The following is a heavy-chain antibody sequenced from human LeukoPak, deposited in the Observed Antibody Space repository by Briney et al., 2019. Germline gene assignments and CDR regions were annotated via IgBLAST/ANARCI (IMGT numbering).Heavy chain of an antibody. CDR3: ARGPSHYYDSSGQADY. V-gene: IGHV1-8*03. J-gene: IGHJ4*02. CDR2: MNPNSGNT. D-gene: IGHD3-22*01. CDR1: GYTFTSYD. Sequence: ASVKVSCKVSGYTFTSYDINWVRQATGQGLEWMGWMNPNSGNTGYAQKFQGKVTITRNTSISTAYMELSSLRSEDTAVYYCARGPSHYYDSSGQADYWGQGTLVTVSS.